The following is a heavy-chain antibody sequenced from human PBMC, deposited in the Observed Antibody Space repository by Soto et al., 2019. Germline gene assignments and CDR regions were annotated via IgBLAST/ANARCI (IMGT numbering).Heavy chain of an antibody. CDR1: GGSISSSSYY. CDR2: IYYSGST. V-gene: IGHV4-39*01. D-gene: IGHD2-21*02. Sequence: KPSETLSLTCTVSGGSISSSSYYWGWIRQPPGKGLDWIGSIYYSGSTYYNPSLKSRVTISVDTSKKQFSLQLSSVTAADTAVYYCARLLRCGGDCYSWDYWGQGTLVTVSS. J-gene: IGHJ4*02. CDR3: ARLLRCGGDCYSWDY.